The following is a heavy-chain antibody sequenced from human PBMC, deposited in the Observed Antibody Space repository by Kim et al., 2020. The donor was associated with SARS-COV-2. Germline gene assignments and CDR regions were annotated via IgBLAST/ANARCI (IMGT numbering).Heavy chain of an antibody. Sequence: SQTLSLTCVISGDSVSSNSAAWNWIRQSPSRGLEWLGRTYYRSKWYTDYALSVKGRITISPDTSKNQFSLQLNSVTPEDTAVYYCARDRQRAGTGVDYWGQGTLVTVSS. J-gene: IGHJ4*02. CDR3: ARDRQRAGTGVDY. CDR1: GDSVSSNSAA. CDR2: TYYRSKWYT. D-gene: IGHD6-19*01. V-gene: IGHV6-1*01.